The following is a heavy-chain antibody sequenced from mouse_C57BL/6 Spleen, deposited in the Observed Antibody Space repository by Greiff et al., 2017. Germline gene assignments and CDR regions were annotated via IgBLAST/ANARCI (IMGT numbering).Heavy chain of an antibody. CDR2: ISSGGSYT. D-gene: IGHD3-3*01. Sequence: EVQLQESGGDLVKPGGSLKLSCAASGFTFSSYGMSWVRQTPDKRLEWVATISSGGSYTYYPDSVKGRFTISRDNAKNTLYLQMSSLKSEDTAMYYCATLGDYWGQGTTLTVSS. V-gene: IGHV5-6*01. J-gene: IGHJ2*01. CDR1: GFTFSSYG. CDR3: ATLGDY.